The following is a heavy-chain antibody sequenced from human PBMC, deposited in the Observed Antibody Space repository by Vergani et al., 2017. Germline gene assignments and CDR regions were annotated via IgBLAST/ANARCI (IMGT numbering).Heavy chain of an antibody. Sequence: QVQLQESGPGLVKPSETLSLTCTVSGGSISSYYWSWIRQPPGKGLEWIGYIYYSGSTNYSPSLKSRVTISVDTSKNQFSLKLSSVTAADTAVYYCARDWNSGSEAYAFDIWGQGTMVTVSS. CDR3: ARDWNSGSEAYAFDI. V-gene: IGHV4-59*01. CDR1: GGSISSYY. J-gene: IGHJ3*02. D-gene: IGHD1-26*01. CDR2: IYYSGST.